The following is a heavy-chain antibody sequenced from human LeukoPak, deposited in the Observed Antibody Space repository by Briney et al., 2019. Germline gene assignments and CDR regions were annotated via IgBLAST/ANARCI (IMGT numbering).Heavy chain of an antibody. CDR3: AKDLTGSSWPYYFDY. Sequence: PGGTLRLSCAASGITFSSYGMSWVRQAPGKGLEWVSSISSTGGTTYYADSVKGRFTISRDNSKNTLYLQMNSLRAEDTAVYYCAKDLTGSSWPYYFDYWGQGTLVTVSS. CDR2: ISSTGGTT. CDR1: GITFSSYG. V-gene: IGHV3-23*01. D-gene: IGHD6-13*01. J-gene: IGHJ4*02.